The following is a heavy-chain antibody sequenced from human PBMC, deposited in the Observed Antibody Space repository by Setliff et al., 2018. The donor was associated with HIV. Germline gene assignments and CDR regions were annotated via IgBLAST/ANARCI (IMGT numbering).Heavy chain of an antibody. CDR2: INYDESYE. D-gene: IGHD5-18*01. J-gene: IGHJ4*02. V-gene: IGHV3-30*02. Sequence: LRLSCAASGFTFSAHGMHWVRQAPGKGLEWVAFINYDESYEYYADSVKGRVTISRDNSANTVDLQMNSLRAEDAAVYYCARERGYSYGYSDFWGQGTLVTVSS. CDR1: GFTFSAHG. CDR3: ARERGYSYGYSDF.